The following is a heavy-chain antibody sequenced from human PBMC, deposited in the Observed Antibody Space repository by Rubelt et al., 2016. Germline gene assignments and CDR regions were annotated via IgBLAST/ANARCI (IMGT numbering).Heavy chain of an antibody. CDR1: GFTFSSNA. CDR2: ISSSSSYI. D-gene: IGHD3-22*01. CDR3: ARDRGYDSRGRFDY. V-gene: IGHV3-21*01. Sequence: GSLRLSCAASGFTFSSNAMSWVRQAPGKGPERVSSISSSSSYIYYADSVKGRFTISRDNAKNSLYLQMNSLRAEDTAVYYCARDRGYDSRGRFDYWGQGTLVTVSS. J-gene: IGHJ4*02.